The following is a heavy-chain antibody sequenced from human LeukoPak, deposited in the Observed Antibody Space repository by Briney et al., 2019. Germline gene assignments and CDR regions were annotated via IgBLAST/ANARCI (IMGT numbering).Heavy chain of an antibody. CDR3: SRDATGDH. CDR1: GFTFSDHY. CDR2: SRNRAKSYTT. Sequence: GGSLRLSCAASGFTFSDHYMDWVRQAPGKGLEWVGRSRNRAKSYTTDYAASVKGRFTISRDDSKSTLYLQMNSLETEDTAVYYCSRDATGDHWGQGTLVSVSS. J-gene: IGHJ4*02. V-gene: IGHV3-72*01.